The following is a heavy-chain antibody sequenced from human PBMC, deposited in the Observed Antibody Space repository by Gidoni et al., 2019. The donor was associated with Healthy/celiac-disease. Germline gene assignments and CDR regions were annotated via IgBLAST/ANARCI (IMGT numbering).Heavy chain of an antibody. V-gene: IGHV4-38-2*02. CDR2: SYHGGST. D-gene: IGHD3-10*01. J-gene: IGHJ4*02. Sequence: QVQLQESGPGLVQPSETLSLTCTVSGYSISSGYYWGWIRQPPGKGLEWIGSSYHGGSTYYNPSLKSRVTRAVDTSKNQFSRKLSSVTAADTAGYYCVRDDDYGPFDYGGQGTLVTGSS. CDR1: GYSISSGYY. CDR3: VRDDDYGPFDY.